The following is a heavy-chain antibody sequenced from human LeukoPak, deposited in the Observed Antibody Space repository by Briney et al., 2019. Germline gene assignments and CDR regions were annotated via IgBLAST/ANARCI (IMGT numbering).Heavy chain of an antibody. CDR2: VNTDGSIT. CDR3: ARARPGSYLDF. Sequence: GGPLRLSCAASGFTFDNYWFHWVRQLPGRGLVWVARVNTDGSITTYADSVKGRFTISRDNTKNTVHLQMHSLRVEDTAVYYCARARPGSYLDFWGQRALVTVSS. V-gene: IGHV3-74*03. J-gene: IGHJ4*02. D-gene: IGHD1-26*01. CDR1: GFTFDNYW.